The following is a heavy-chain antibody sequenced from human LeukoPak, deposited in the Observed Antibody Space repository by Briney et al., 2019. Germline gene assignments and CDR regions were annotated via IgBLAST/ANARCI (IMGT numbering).Heavy chain of an antibody. J-gene: IGHJ4*02. CDR2: ISYDGTNK. CDR1: GFTFSTSA. Sequence: GGSLRLSCAASGFTFSTSAMHWVRQAPGKGLEWVALISYDGTNKYYSDSVKGRFTISRDNAKNSLYLQMNSLRAEDTAVYYCALAAAATPIDYWGQGTLVTVSS. CDR3: ALAAAATPIDY. V-gene: IGHV3-30-3*01. D-gene: IGHD6-25*01.